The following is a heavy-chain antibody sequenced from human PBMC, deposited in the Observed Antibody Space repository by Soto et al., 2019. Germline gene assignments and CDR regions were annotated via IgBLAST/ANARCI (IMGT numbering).Heavy chain of an antibody. CDR2: TTGGGDAI. CDR1: GFTFSSYE. Sequence: EVQLVESGGGLVQPGGSLRLSCATSGFTFSSYEMTWVRQAPGKGLEWVSYTTGGGDAIFYADFVKGRFTISRDNAENSLYLQMNDLRAEDTALYYCARTTRFATVHTYYFDYWGQGTLVTVSS. J-gene: IGHJ4*02. CDR3: ARTTRFATVHTYYFDY. D-gene: IGHD4-17*01. V-gene: IGHV3-48*03.